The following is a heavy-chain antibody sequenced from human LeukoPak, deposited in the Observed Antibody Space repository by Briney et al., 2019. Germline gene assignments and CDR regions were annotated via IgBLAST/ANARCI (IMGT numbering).Heavy chain of an antibody. D-gene: IGHD6-13*01. Sequence: ASVKVSCKASGYTFTSYGISWVRQAPGQGLEWMGWISADNGNTNYAQKLQGRVTMTTDTSTSTAYMELRSLRSDDTAVYYCARDGYSSSWYEPESFDYWGQGTLVTVSS. CDR2: ISADNGNT. CDR1: GYTFTSYG. V-gene: IGHV1-18*01. CDR3: ARDGYSSSWYEPESFDY. J-gene: IGHJ4*02.